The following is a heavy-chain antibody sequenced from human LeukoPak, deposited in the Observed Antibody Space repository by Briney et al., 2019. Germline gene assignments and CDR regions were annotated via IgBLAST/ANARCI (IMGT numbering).Heavy chain of an antibody. J-gene: IGHJ4*02. CDR3: ARGASMGGIRGVIILNYFDY. CDR2: ISYDGSNK. CDR1: GFTFSSYG. V-gene: IGHV3-30*03. Sequence: PGGSLRLSCAASGFTFSSYGMHWVRQAPGKGLEWVAVISYDGSNKYYADSVKGRFTISRDNSKNTLYLQMNSLRAEDTAVYYCARGASMGGIRGVIILNYFDYWGQGTLVTVSS. D-gene: IGHD3-10*01.